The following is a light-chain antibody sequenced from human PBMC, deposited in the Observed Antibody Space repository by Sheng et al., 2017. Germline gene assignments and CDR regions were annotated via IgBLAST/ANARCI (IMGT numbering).Light chain of an antibody. V-gene: IGKV1-33*01. J-gene: IGKJ1*01. CDR2: DVS. Sequence: DIQMTQSPSSLSASAGDRVTITCQASQDISNYLNWYQHKPGKVPKLLIFDVSNLETGVPSRFSGSGSGTQFTFTISSLQPDDFATYYCQQYNSYWTFGLGTKVEIK. CDR3: QQYNSYWT. CDR1: QDISNY.